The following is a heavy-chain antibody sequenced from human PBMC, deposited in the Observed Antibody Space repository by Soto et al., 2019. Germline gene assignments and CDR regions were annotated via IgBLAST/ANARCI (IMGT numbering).Heavy chain of an antibody. Sequence: GGSLRLSCVASGFTFSSFEMNWVRQAPGKGLEWVSYISSSGRSIHYADSVKGRLTISRDNAKNSLYLQMNSLRAEDTAVYYCARAGYCSSTSCSYYGMDVWGQGTTVTVSS. CDR2: ISSSGRSI. CDR1: GFTFSSFE. J-gene: IGHJ6*02. CDR3: ARAGYCSSTSCSYYGMDV. D-gene: IGHD2-2*01. V-gene: IGHV3-48*03.